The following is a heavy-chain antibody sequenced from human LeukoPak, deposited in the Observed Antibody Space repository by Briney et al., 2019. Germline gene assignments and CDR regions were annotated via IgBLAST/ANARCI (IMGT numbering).Heavy chain of an antibody. CDR3: AREWTRSLGIPDY. CDR1: GFTFSSYE. J-gene: IGHJ4*02. V-gene: IGHV3-48*03. D-gene: IGHD3-16*01. CDR2: ISSSGSTI. Sequence: GGSLRLSCAASGFTFSSYEMNWVRQAPGKGLEWVSYISSSGSTIYYADSVKGRFTISRDNAKNSLYLQMNSLRAEDTAVYYCAREWTRSLGIPDYWGQGTPVTVSS.